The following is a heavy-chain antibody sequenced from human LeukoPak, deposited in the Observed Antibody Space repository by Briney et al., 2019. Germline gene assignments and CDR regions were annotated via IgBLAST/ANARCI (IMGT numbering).Heavy chain of an antibody. Sequence: SETLSLTCTVSGGSISSYYWNWIRQPAGKGLEWIGRIYTSGSTNYNPSLKSRVTISVDTSKNQFSLKLSSVTAADTAVYYCARGSAYYDSSGFDYWGQGTLVTVSS. J-gene: IGHJ4*02. V-gene: IGHV4-4*07. CDR3: ARGSAYYDSSGFDY. D-gene: IGHD3-22*01. CDR2: IYTSGST. CDR1: GGSISSYY.